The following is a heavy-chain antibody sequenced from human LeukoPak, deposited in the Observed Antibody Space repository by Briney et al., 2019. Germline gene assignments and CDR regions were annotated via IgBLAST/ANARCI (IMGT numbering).Heavy chain of an antibody. D-gene: IGHD3-3*01. CDR2: IKEDGSDK. Sequence: GGSLRLSCAASGFIFTNYWMSWVRQAPGKGLEWVATIKEDGSDKHYVDSARGRFTISRDNAKNSLYLQMNALRADDTAVYYCATWGSIFGVTFFDFWGQGTLVTVPS. J-gene: IGHJ4*02. V-gene: IGHV3-7*01. CDR3: ATWGSIFGVTFFDF. CDR1: GFIFTNYW.